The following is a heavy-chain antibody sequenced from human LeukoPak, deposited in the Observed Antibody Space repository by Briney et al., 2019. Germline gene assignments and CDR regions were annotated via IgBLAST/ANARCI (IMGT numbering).Heavy chain of an antibody. CDR2: IYYSGST. Sequence: SETLSLTCTVSGGSISSYYWSWIRQPPGKGLEWIGYIYYSGSTNYNPSLKSRVTISVDTSKKQFSLQLSSVTAADTAVYYCAREIPGIVGATYFDYWGQGTLVTVSS. J-gene: IGHJ4*02. CDR3: AREIPGIVGATYFDY. V-gene: IGHV4-59*01. CDR1: GGSISSYY. D-gene: IGHD1-26*01.